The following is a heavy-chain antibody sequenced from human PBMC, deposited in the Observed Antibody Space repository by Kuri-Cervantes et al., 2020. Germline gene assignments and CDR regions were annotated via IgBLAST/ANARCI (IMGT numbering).Heavy chain of an antibody. CDR3: AVLWGHTVTEQGAFDI. V-gene: IGHV1-18*01. CDR1: GYTFTSYG. CDR2: ISAYNGNT. Sequence: ASVKVSCKASGYTFTSYGISWVRQAPGQGLEWMGWISAYNGNTNYAQKLQGRVTMTTDTSTSTAYMELRSLRSDDTAVYYCAVLWGHTVTEQGAFDIWGQGTIVTVSS. D-gene: IGHD4-17*01. J-gene: IGHJ3*02.